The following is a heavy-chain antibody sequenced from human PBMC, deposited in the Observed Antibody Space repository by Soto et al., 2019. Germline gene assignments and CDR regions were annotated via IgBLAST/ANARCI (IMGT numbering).Heavy chain of an antibody. CDR1: GFTFTRYS. CDR3: ARESEDLTSNFDY. Sequence: EVQLVESGGGLVKPWGSLRLSCAASGFTFTRYSMNWVRQAPGKGLEWVSSISSTTHYIYYADSMRGRFTISRDNAKNAVYLEMNSLRAEDTAVYYCARESEDLTSNFDYWGQGTLVTVSS. CDR2: ISSTTHYI. V-gene: IGHV3-21*06. J-gene: IGHJ4*02.